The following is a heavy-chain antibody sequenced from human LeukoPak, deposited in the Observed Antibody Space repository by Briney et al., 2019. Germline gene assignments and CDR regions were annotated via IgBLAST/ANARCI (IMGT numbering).Heavy chain of an antibody. CDR2: IYYRGST. CDR1: GGSISSYY. D-gene: IGHD1-1*01. J-gene: IGHJ4*02. CDR3: ARSGEYNNFDY. V-gene: IGHV4-59*01. Sequence: SETLSLTCTVSGGSISSYYWSWIRQPPGKGLEWIGYIYYRGSTNYNPSLKSRVTISVDTSKNQFSLRLSSVTAADTAVYYCARSGEYNNFDYWGQGTLVTVSS.